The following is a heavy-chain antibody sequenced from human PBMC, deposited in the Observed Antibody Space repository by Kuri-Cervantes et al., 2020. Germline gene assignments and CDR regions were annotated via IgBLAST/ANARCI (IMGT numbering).Heavy chain of an antibody. CDR2: ISGSGGST. CDR3: ARDRSPGPNAFDI. V-gene: IGHV3-23*01. CDR1: GFTFSSYW. Sequence: GESLKISCAASGFTFSSYWMHWVRQAPGKGLEWVSAISGSGGSTYYADSVKGRFTISRDNSKNTLYLQVNSLRAEDTAVYYCARDRSPGPNAFDIWGQGTMVTVSS. J-gene: IGHJ3*02.